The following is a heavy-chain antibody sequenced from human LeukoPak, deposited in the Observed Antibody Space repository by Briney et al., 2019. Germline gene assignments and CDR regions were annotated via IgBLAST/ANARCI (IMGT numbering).Heavy chain of an antibody. D-gene: IGHD3-22*01. CDR3: AKDQAPYYYDSSGYYCYFDY. CDR1: GFTFSSNA. Sequence: PGGPLTLSCAASGFTFSSNAMSWVPQAPGKGLERVSAISGSGGSTYYADSVKGRFTISRDNSKNTLYLQMNSLRAEDTAVYYCAKDQAPYYYDSSGYYCYFDYWGQGTLVTVSS. CDR2: ISGSGGST. V-gene: IGHV3-23*01. J-gene: IGHJ4*02.